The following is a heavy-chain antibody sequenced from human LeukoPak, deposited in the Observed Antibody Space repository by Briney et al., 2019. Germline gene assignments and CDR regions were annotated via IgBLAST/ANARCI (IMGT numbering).Heavy chain of an antibody. CDR2: ISASGGST. V-gene: IGHV3-23*01. CDR3: ARVRAYGGNPGAFDI. CDR1: GFTFSIYA. Sequence: GGSLRLSCAASGFTFSIYAMSWVRQAPGKGLEWVSAISASGGSTYYADSVKGRFTISRDNSKNTLYLQMNSLRAEDTAVYYCARVRAYGGNPGAFDIWGQGTMVTVSS. D-gene: IGHD4-23*01. J-gene: IGHJ3*02.